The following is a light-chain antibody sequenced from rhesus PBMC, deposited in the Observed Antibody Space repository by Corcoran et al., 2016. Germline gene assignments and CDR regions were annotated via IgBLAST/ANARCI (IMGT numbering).Light chain of an antibody. V-gene: IGKV1-19*01. J-gene: IGKJ2*01. CDR3: QQYDDLPYS. Sequence: DIQMTQSPSSLSASVGDKVTITCHASQGISSWLAWYQQKPGNAPKHLIDAASSLQRGDPSRVSGSGSGTDYTLTISSLQPEDFATYYCQQYDDLPYSFGQGTKVEIK. CDR2: AAS. CDR1: QGISSW.